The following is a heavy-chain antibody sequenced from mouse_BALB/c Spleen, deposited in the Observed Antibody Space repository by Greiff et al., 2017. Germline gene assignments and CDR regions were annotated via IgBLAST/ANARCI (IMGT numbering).Heavy chain of an antibody. CDR2: IRNKANGYTT. Sequence: EVMLVESGGGLVQPGGSLRLSCATSGFTFTDYYMSWVRQPPGKALEWLGFIRNKANGYTTEYSASVKGRFTISRDNSQSILYLQMNTLRAEDSATYYCARDPPDYYGSSYPAYWGQGTLVTVSA. CDR1: GFTFTDYY. D-gene: IGHD1-1*01. CDR3: ARDPPDYYGSSYPAY. J-gene: IGHJ3*01. V-gene: IGHV7-3*02.